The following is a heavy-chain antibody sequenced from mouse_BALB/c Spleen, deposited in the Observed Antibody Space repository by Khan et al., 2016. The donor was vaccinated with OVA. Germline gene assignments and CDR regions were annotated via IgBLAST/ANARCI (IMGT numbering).Heavy chain of an antibody. CDR3: ARSGDGNTCAY. CDR1: GYTFTSSY. D-gene: IGHD2-1*01. CDR2: INPNNGDS. J-gene: IGHJ3*01. Sequence: QVQLQQSGAELVKPGTSVKISCTASGYTFTSSYMYWVKQRPGQGLEWIGGINPNNGDSNFNAKFKSKATLTVDTSSSTAYMQLGILTSEDSAVYYCARSGDGNTCAYGGQGTLVTVSA. V-gene: IGHV1S81*02.